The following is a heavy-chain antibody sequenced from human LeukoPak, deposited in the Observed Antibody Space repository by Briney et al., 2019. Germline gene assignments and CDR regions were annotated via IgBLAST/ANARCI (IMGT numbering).Heavy chain of an antibody. V-gene: IGHV4-39*02. J-gene: IGHJ1*01. Sequence: PSETLSLTCALSGASISGSDYYWGWIRQSPGKGLEWIGSVYSSGNTFYNPSLKSRVAMSVDTSKNHFSLDLASVTASDTAVYXXXXXXXXXXXMVXXXXXXXXXXQXXXVXXXSASTKGPSPAE. CDR1: GASISGSDYY. CDR3: XXXXXXXXXMVXXXXXXXXXXQXXXVXXXSASTKGPSPAE. D-gene: IGHD2-8*01. CDR2: VYSSGNT.